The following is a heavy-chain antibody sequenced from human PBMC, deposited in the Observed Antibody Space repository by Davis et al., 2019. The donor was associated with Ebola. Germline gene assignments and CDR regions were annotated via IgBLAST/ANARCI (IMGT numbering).Heavy chain of an antibody. CDR3: ARKLGRAAPIDY. Sequence: MPSETLSLTCTVSGDTISDYYWSWIRQSPGKGLEWMGYIRYSGSGNYNPSLNSRVSMSVDTSKNQFSLKLSSVTAADTAVYYCARKLGRAAPIDYWGQGTLVTVSS. D-gene: IGHD7-27*01. CDR1: GDTISDYY. V-gene: IGHV4-59*01. J-gene: IGHJ4*02. CDR2: IRYSGSG.